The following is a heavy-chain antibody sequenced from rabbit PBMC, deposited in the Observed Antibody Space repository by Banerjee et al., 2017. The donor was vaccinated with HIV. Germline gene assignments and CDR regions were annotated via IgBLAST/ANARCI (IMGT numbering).Heavy chain of an antibody. J-gene: IGHJ4*01. CDR3: ARDLTGVIGWNFNL. Sequence: QEQLEESGGDLVKPGGTLTLTCKASGFSFSSSYDMCWVRQAPGKGLEWIGCIGGGSSGITYYASWAKGRFTISKTSSTTVTLQMTSLTAADTATYFCARDLTGVIGWNFNLWGP. V-gene: IGHV1S45*01. CDR2: IGGGSSGIT. CDR1: GFSFSSSYD. D-gene: IGHD7-1*01.